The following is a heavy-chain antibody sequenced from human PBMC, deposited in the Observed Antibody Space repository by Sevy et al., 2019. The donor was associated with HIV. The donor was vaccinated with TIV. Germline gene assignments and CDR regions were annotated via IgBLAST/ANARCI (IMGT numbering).Heavy chain of an antibody. CDR1: GFTFDDYG. J-gene: IGHJ4*02. CDR3: ARDPDYGDYAYTFDY. CDR2: INWNGGST. Sequence: GGSLRLSCAASGFTFDDYGMSWVRQAPGKGLEWVSGINWNGGSTGYADSVKGRFTISRDNAKNSLYLQMNSLRAEDTALYYSARDPDYGDYAYTFDYWGQGTLVTVSS. D-gene: IGHD4-17*01. V-gene: IGHV3-20*04.